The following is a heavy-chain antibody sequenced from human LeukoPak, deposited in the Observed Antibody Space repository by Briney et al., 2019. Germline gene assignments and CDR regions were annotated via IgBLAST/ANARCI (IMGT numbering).Heavy chain of an antibody. CDR3: ARGLTTTGFDS. CDR2: ISGTGAVT. D-gene: IGHD4-17*01. CDR1: GFTFSTNA. V-gene: IGHV3-23*01. J-gene: IGHJ5*01. Sequence: GGSLGLSCAASGFTFSTNAISWVRQAPGKGLELVSAISGTGAVTYYAESVKGRFTISRDNSKNTVYLHMNSLKVEDTAVYYCARGLTTTGFDSWGQGTLVTVSS.